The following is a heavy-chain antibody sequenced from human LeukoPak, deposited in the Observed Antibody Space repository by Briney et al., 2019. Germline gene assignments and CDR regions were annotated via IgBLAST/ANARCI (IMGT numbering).Heavy chain of an antibody. J-gene: IGHJ4*02. Sequence: GGSLRLSCAASGFTFSSYAMHWVRQAPGKGLEWVGFIRSKAYGGTTEYAASVKGRFTISRDDSKSIAYLQMNSLKTEDTAVYYCTRDLGLYDYVWGSYRYTSGYWGQGTLVTVSS. CDR3: TRDLGLYDYVWGSYRYTSGY. CDR2: IRSKAYGGTT. V-gene: IGHV3-49*04. CDR1: GFTFSSYA. D-gene: IGHD3-16*02.